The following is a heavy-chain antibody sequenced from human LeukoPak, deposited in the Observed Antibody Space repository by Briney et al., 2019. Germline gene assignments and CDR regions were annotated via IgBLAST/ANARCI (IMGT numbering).Heavy chain of an antibody. CDR2: ISGSGGNT. V-gene: IGHV3-21*01. J-gene: IGHJ4*02. D-gene: IGHD5-12*01. Sequence: GGSLRLSCAASGFTFSRNGMTWVRQAPGKGLEWVSAISGSGGNTYYADSVKGRFTISRDNARNSLFLQMNSLRAEDTAVYYCARDVQVATIYPLDYWGQGTLVTVSS. CDR3: ARDVQVATIYPLDY. CDR1: GFTFSRNG.